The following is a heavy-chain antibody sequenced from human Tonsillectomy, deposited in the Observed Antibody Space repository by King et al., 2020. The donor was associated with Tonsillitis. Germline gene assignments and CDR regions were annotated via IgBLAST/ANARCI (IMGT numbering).Heavy chain of an antibody. CDR3: ARDYYDSSGYRINGVHWFDP. J-gene: IGHJ5*02. CDR2: ISSSGSTI. D-gene: IGHD3-22*01. CDR1: GFTFSSYE. V-gene: IGHV3-48*03. Sequence: VQLVESGGGLVQPGGSLRLSCAASGFTFSSYEMNWVRQAPGKGLEWVSYISSSGSTIYYADSVKGRFTISRDNAKNSLYLQMNSLRAEDTAVYYCARDYYDSSGYRINGVHWFDPWGQGTLVTVSS.